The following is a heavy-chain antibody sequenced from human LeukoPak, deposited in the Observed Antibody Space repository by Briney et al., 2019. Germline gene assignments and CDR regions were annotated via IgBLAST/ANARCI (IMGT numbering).Heavy chain of an antibody. CDR1: GYTFTSYD. D-gene: IGHD3-22*01. J-gene: IGHJ3*02. CDR2: MNPNSGNT. V-gene: IGHV1-8*01. Sequence: ASVKVSCKASGYTFTSYDINWVRQATGQGLEWMGWMNPNSGNTGYAQKFQGRVTMTRNTSISTAYMELSSLRSEDTAVYYCARWVTMIVDDAFDIWGQGTTVTVSS. CDR3: ARWVTMIVDDAFDI.